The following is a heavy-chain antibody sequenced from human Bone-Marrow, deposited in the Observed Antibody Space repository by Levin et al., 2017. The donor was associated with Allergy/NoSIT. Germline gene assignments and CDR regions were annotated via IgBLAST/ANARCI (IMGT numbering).Heavy chain of an antibody. CDR2: LKPDASIK. CDR1: GFSFSSYW. V-gene: IGHV3-7*01. D-gene: IGHD2-21*01. Sequence: QAGESLKISCAASGFSFSSYWMNWVRQAPGKGLEWVANLKPDASIKKYADSVKGRFTISRDNAKSTLYLQMNSLRVEDTAVYYCAKGYCVGGSCDRADWGQGTLVTVSS. J-gene: IGHJ4*02. CDR3: AKGYCVGGSCDRAD.